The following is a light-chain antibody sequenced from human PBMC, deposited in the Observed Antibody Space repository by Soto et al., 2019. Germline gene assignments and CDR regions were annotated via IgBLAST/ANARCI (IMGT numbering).Light chain of an antibody. V-gene: IGLV2-11*01. Sequence: QSALTQPRSVSGSPGQSVTISCTGTSSDVGSYNYVSWYQQHPGKAPKLMIYDVTKRPSGVPDRFSGSKSVNTASLTISGLQAEDEADYSCCSYAGRDTYVVFGGGTKLTVL. CDR3: CSYAGRDTYVV. J-gene: IGLJ2*01. CDR1: SSDVGSYNY. CDR2: DVT.